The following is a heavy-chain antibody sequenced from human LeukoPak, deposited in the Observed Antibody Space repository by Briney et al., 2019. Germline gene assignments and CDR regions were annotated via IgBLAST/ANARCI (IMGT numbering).Heavy chain of an antibody. V-gene: IGHV3-23*01. CDR2: ISGSGGST. CDR1: GLTFSSYA. CDR3: AKGSYYDSSGSFYFDY. D-gene: IGHD3-22*01. J-gene: IGHJ4*02. Sequence: GGSLRLSCAASGLTFSSYAMSWVRQAPRKGLEWVSAISGSGGSTYYADSVKGRFTISRDNSKNTLYLQMNSLRAEDTAAYYCAKGSYYDSSGSFYFDYWGQGTLVTVSS.